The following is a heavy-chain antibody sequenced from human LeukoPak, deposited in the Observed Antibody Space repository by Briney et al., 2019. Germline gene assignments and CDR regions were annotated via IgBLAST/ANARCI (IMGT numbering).Heavy chain of an antibody. D-gene: IGHD3-22*01. J-gene: IGHJ4*02. Sequence: GGSLRLSCATSGFTFSSYTMNWVRQTPGKGLQWVSTISDGSRNTHYADSVNGRFTISRDNAKNTLYLQMNSLRVEDTAVYYCARVDSSGYYSFDYWGQGTLVTVSS. CDR1: GFTFSSYT. CDR3: ARVDSSGYYSFDY. V-gene: IGHV3-23*01. CDR2: ISDGSRNT.